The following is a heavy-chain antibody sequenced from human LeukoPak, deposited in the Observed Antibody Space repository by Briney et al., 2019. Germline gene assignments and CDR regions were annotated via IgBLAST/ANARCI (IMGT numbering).Heavy chain of an antibody. V-gene: IGHV3-13*04. CDR3: ARARGWLDYGMDV. CDR1: GFTFSSYD. D-gene: IGHD5-18*01. Sequence: PSGRSLRLSCAASGFTFSSYDMHWVRQATGKGLEWVSAIGTAADTYYPGSVKGRFTISRENAKNSLYLQMNSLRAGDSAVYYCARARGWLDYGMDVWGQGTTVSVSS. CDR2: IGTAADT. J-gene: IGHJ6*02.